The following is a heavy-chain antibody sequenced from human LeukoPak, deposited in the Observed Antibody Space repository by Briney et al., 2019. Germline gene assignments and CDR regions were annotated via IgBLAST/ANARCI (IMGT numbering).Heavy chain of an antibody. V-gene: IGHV5-51*01. J-gene: IGHJ4*02. CDR1: GYRFTSHW. Sequence: GESLKISCKGSGYRFTSHWIGWVRQMPGKGLEWMGIIFPGDSDTTYSPSFQGQVTISADKSISTAYLQWSSLRASDTAMYYCARLGYCTGTSCGRDDLYFDYWGQGTLVTVSS. CDR2: IFPGDSDT. CDR3: ARLGYCTGTSCGRDDLYFDY. D-gene: IGHD2-8*02.